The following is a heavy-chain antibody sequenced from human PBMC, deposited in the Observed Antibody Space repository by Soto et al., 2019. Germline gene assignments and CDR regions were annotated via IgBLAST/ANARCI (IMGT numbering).Heavy chain of an antibody. CDR2: INPGNGDT. J-gene: IGHJ4*02. Sequence: QVQLVQSGAEEKKPGASVKVSCKAPGYTFISYAMHWVRQAPGQSIEWMGWINPGNGDTKYSQTLQGRVTLTRDTSASTAYMELTSLSSDDTAVYYCAAGGGGSRYWGQGTLVTVSS. D-gene: IGHD2-15*01. CDR1: GYTFISYA. V-gene: IGHV1-3*05. CDR3: AAGGGGSRY.